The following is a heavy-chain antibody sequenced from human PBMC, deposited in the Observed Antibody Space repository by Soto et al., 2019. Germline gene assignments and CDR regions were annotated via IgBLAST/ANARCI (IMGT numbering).Heavy chain of an antibody. CDR1: GGSISSSSYY. CDR3: ARSWGSYRYYFDY. Sequence: TSETLSLTCTVSGGSISSSSYYWGWIRQPPGKGLEWIGSIYYSGSTYYNPSLKSRVTISVDTSKNQFSLKLSSVTAADTAVYYCARSWGSYRYYFDYWGQGTLVTVSS. V-gene: IGHV4-39*01. CDR2: IYYSGST. D-gene: IGHD3-16*02. J-gene: IGHJ4*02.